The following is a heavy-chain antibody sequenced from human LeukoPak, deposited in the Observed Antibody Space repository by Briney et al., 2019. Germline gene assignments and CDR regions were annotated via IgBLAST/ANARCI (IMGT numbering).Heavy chain of an antibody. D-gene: IGHD6-19*01. V-gene: IGHV3-23*01. J-gene: IGHJ3*02. Sequence: QSGGSLRLSCAASGFTFSSYAMSWVRQAPGEGLEWVSAISGSGGSTYYTDSVKGRFTISRDNSKNTLYLQMNSLRAEDTAVYYCAKPYSSGPGAFDIWGQGTMVTVS. CDR3: AKPYSSGPGAFDI. CDR1: GFTFSSYA. CDR2: ISGSGGST.